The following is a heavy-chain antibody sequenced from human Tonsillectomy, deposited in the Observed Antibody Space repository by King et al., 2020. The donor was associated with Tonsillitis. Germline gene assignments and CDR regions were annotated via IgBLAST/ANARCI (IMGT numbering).Heavy chain of an antibody. CDR1: GFTFSSYG. Sequence: VQLVESGGGVVQPGRSLRLSCAASGFTFSSYGMHWVRQAPGKGLEWVAVISYDGSNKYYADSVKGRFTISRDNSKNTLYLQMNSLRAEDTAVYYCAKDLVGITGVWGQGTTVTVSS. CDR3: AKDLVGITGV. CDR2: ISYDGSNK. V-gene: IGHV3-30*18. D-gene: IGHD2-21*01. J-gene: IGHJ6*02.